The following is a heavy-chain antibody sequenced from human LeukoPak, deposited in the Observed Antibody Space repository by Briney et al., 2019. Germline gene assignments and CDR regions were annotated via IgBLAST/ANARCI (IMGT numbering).Heavy chain of an antibody. V-gene: IGHV1-46*01. Sequence: ASVKVSRKASGYTFTGYYMHWVRQAPGQGLEWMGIINPSGGSTSYAQKFQGRLTMTRDTSTSTVYVELSSLRSEDTAVYYCARDLYMTALTTGYFDYWGQGTLVTVSS. CDR3: ARDLYMTALTTGYFDY. J-gene: IGHJ4*02. CDR1: GYTFTGYY. D-gene: IGHD4-17*01. CDR2: INPSGGST.